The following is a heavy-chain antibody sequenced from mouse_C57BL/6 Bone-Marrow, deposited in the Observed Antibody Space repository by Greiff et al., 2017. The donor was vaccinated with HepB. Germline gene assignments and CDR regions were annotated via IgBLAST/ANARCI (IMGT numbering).Heavy chain of an antibody. D-gene: IGHD1-1*01. CDR2: ISNLAYSI. CDR3: ARKGDYYGSSYWYFDV. CDR1: GFTFSDYG. V-gene: IGHV5-15*01. J-gene: IGHJ1*03. Sequence: EVQVVESGGGLVQPGGSLKLSCAASGFTFSDYGMAWVRQAPRKGPEWVAFISNLAYSIYYADTVTGRITISRENAKNTLYLEMSSLKSEDTAMYYCARKGDYYGSSYWYFDVWGTGTTVTVSS.